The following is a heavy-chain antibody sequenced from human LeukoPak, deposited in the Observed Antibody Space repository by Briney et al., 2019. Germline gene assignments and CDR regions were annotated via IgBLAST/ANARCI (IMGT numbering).Heavy chain of an antibody. CDR3: ARANWNDGLNAFDI. J-gene: IGHJ3*02. V-gene: IGHV1-8*03. CDR1: GYTFTSYG. CDR2: MNPNSGNT. D-gene: IGHD1-1*01. Sequence: ASVKVSCKASGYTFTSYGISWVRQAPGQGLEWMGWMNPNSGNTGYAQKFQGRVTITRNTSISTAYMELSSLRSEDTAVYYCARANWNDGLNAFDIWGQGTMVTVSS.